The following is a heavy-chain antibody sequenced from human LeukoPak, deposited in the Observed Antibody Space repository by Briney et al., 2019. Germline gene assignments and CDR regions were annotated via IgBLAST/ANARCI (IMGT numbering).Heavy chain of an antibody. J-gene: IGHJ4*02. CDR3: VKANYDYYFDY. V-gene: IGHV3-23*01. CDR1: GFSLSDYA. CDR2: IGPVSAI. Sequence: PGGSLRLSCAASGFSLSDYAMSWVRQTPGQGLAWVSVIGPVSAIYYADSVKGRFTISRDTSKNTPYLQMDSLRAEDTAVYFCVKANYDYYFDYWGRGTLVTVSS. D-gene: IGHD3-3*01.